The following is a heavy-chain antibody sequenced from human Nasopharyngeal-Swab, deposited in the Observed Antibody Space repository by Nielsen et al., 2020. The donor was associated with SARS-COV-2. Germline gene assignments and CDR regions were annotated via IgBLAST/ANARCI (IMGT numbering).Heavy chain of an antibody. CDR2: ISSSSSTI. Sequence: GESLKISCAASGFTFSSYSMNWVRQAPGKGLEWVSYISSSSSTIYYADPVKGRFTISRDNAKNSLYLQMNSLRAEDTAVYYCARKSSFDYWGQGTLVTVSS. CDR1: GFTFSSYS. V-gene: IGHV3-48*01. J-gene: IGHJ4*02. CDR3: ARKSSFDY.